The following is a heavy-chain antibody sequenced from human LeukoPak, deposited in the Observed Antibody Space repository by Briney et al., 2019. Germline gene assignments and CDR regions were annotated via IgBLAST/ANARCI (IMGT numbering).Heavy chain of an antibody. J-gene: IGHJ4*02. CDR2: ISGSGGST. D-gene: IGHD3-22*01. V-gene: IGHV3-23*01. CDR1: GFTFSSYA. CDR3: AKGGGYYDSSGYRAFDY. Sequence: GGSLRLSCAASGFTFSSYAMSWVRQAPGKGLEWVSAISGSGGSTYYADSVKGRFTISRDNSKNTLHLQMNSLRAEDTAVYYCAKGGGYYDSSGYRAFDYWGQGTLVTVSS.